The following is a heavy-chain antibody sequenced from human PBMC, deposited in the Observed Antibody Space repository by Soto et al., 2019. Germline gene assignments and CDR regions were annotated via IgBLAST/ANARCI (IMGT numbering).Heavy chain of an antibody. V-gene: IGHV1-3*01. CDR1: GYTFTSYA. J-gene: IGHJ4*02. CDR2: INAGNGNT. Sequence: QVQLVQSGAEVKKPGASVKVSCKASGYTFTSYAMHWVRQAPGQRLEWMGWINAGNGNTKYSQKFQGRVTITRDTSASTAYMELSSLRSEDTAVYYCARDWAEDIVVVPAAPTLGYWGQGTLVTVSS. D-gene: IGHD2-2*01. CDR3: ARDWAEDIVVVPAAPTLGY.